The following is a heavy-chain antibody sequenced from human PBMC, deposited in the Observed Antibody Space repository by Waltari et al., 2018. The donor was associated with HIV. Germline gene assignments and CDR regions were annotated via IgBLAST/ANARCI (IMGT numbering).Heavy chain of an antibody. CDR3: ARDACNNGVCSGPGL. V-gene: IGHV4-59*01. J-gene: IGHJ3*01. Sequence: QVQLQESGPGLVKPSETLSLTCTVSGGSISSSYWSWIRQPPGKGLEWIGYIFNSGDPNYNPSLQSRVTISADMSKKQFSLKLSSVTAADTAVYYCARDACNNGVCSGPGLWGQGTMVTVSS. CDR1: GGSISSSY. D-gene: IGHD2-8*01. CDR2: IFNSGDP.